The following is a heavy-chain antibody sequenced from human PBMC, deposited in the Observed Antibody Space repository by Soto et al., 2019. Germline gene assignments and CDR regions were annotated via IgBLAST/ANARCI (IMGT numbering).Heavy chain of an antibody. D-gene: IGHD4-4*01. Sequence: QVQLVQSGAEVKKPGASVKVSCKASGYTFTSYAMHWVRQAPGQRLEGMGWINAGNGNTKYSPKFQGRVTITRDTSASTACMELSCLRSEETAVYSCARGVGLYSKYDYWGQGTLVTVSS. J-gene: IGHJ4*02. CDR2: INAGNGNT. CDR3: ARGVGLYSKYDY. V-gene: IGHV1-3*01. CDR1: GYTFTSYA.